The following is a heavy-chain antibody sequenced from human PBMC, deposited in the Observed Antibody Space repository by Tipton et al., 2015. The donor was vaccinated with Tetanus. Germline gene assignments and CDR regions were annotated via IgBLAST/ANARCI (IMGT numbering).Heavy chain of an antibody. V-gene: IGHV3-48*01. CDR1: GFIFSSNS. J-gene: IGHJ4*01. Sequence: SLRLSCAASGFIFSSNSMNWVRQAPGKGLEWVSYISSSSDTIYYADSVKGRFTISRDNAKNSLYLQMNSLRAEDTAVYYCARAVALGFGYWGHGTLVTVSS. CDR3: ARAVALGFGY. D-gene: IGHD4-23*01. CDR2: ISSSSDTI.